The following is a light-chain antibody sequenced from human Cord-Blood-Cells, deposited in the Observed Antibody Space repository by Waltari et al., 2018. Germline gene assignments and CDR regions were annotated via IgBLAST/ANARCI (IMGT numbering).Light chain of an antibody. J-gene: IGLJ1*01. CDR2: EVS. CDR1: SSDVGAYNY. Sequence: QSALTQPPSASGSPGPSVTISCTGTSSDVGAYNYVPWYQQHPGKAPKLMIYEVSKRPSGVPVRFSGSKSGNTASLTVSGLQAEDEADYYCSSYAGSNNYVFGTGTKVTVL. V-gene: IGLV2-8*01. CDR3: SSYAGSNNYV.